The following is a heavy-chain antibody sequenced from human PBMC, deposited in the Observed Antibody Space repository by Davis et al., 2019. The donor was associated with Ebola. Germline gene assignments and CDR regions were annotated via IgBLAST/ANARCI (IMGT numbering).Heavy chain of an antibody. CDR2: INANTGGT. V-gene: IGHV1-2*06. CDR1: GFALSAYY. CDR3: TTPGGQDSGYDVFDI. Sequence: ASVKVSCKASGFALSAYYIHWVRQAPGQGLEWMGRINANTGGTNYAQNFQGRVTMTRDTSTTTVYMDLSSLRSEDTALYYCTTPGGQDSGYDVFDIWGQGTMVTVSS. D-gene: IGHD5-12*01. J-gene: IGHJ3*02.